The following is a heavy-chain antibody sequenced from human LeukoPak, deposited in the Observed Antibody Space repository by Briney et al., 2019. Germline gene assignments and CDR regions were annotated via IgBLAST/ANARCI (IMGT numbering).Heavy chain of an antibody. CDR1: GFTFSSYW. J-gene: IGHJ6*03. D-gene: IGHD6-19*01. CDR2: IKQDGSEK. Sequence: GGSLRLSCAASGFTFSSYWMSWVRQAPGKGLEWVANIKQDGSEKYYVDSVKGRFTISRDNAKNSLYLQMNSLRAEDTAVYYCARERESWAGYYYYYMDVWGNGTTVTVSS. CDR3: ARERESWAGYYYYYMDV. V-gene: IGHV3-7*01.